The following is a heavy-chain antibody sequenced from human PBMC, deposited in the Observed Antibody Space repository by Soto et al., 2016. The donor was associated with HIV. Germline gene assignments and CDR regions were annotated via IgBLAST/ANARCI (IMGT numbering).Heavy chain of an antibody. CDR2: IYTAGNT. V-gene: IGHV3-66*01. CDR3: AGGGLGGDY. J-gene: IGHJ4*02. D-gene: IGHD2-15*01. CDR1: GFTVSDNY. Sequence: EVQLVESGGALVQPGESLRLSCAASGFTVSDNYMMWVRHAPEKGLEWVSLIYTAGNTYYADFLKGRFTISRDTSRNILYLQMNSLTVEDTALYYCAGGGLGGDYWGQGTLVTVSS.